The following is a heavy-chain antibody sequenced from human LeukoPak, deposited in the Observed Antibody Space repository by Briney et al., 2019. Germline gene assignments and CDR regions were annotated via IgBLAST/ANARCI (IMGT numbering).Heavy chain of an antibody. D-gene: IGHD1-1*01. Sequence: SQTLSLTCAISGDSVSSNSVAWNWIRQSPSRGLEWLGRTYYRSKWYNDYAASVKSRITINADTSKNEFSLQLSSATPEDTAVYYCARYNWNDVRWFDPWGQGILVTVSS. CDR2: TYYRSKWYN. CDR3: ARYNWNDVRWFDP. CDR1: GDSVSSNSVA. V-gene: IGHV6-1*01. J-gene: IGHJ5*02.